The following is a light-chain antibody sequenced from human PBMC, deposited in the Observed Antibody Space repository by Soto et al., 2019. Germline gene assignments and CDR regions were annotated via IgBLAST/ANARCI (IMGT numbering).Light chain of an antibody. Sequence: DIQMTQSPSTLSASVGDRVTITCRASQSISSWLSWYQQKPGKAPKLLIYKASSLESGVTSRFSGSGSGTEFTLTISSLQPDDFATYYCQQYNSFPSTFGQGTKLEIK. J-gene: IGKJ2*01. CDR1: QSISSW. CDR2: KAS. CDR3: QQYNSFPST. V-gene: IGKV1-5*03.